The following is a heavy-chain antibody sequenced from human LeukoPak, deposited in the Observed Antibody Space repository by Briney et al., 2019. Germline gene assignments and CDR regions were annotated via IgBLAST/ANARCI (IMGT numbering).Heavy chain of an antibody. CDR3: ANVAVQLHLDY. CDR1: GGSFSGYY. V-gene: IGHV4-34*01. Sequence: SETLSLTCAVYGGSFSGYYWSWIRQPPGKGLEWIGEINHSGSTNYNPSLKSRVTISVDTSKNQFSLKLSSVTAADTAVYYCANVAVQLHLDYWGQGTLVTVSS. CDR2: INHSGST. J-gene: IGHJ4*02. D-gene: IGHD5-18*01.